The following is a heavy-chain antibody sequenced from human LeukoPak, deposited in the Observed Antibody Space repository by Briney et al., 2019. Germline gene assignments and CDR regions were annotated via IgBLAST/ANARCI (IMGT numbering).Heavy chain of an antibody. J-gene: IGHJ4*02. Sequence: ASVKVSCKASGYTFTSYAMHWVRQAPGQRLEWMGWINAGNGNTKYSQKFQGRVTITRDTSASTAYMELGSLRSEDTAVYYCARSIVVVRYFDYWGQGTLVTVSS. D-gene: IGHD3-22*01. CDR2: INAGNGNT. CDR3: ARSIVVVRYFDY. CDR1: GYTFTSYA. V-gene: IGHV1-3*01.